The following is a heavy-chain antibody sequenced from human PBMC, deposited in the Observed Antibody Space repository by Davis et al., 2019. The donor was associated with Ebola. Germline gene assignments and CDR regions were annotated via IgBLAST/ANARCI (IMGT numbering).Heavy chain of an antibody. V-gene: IGHV1-46*01. CDR2: INPSGGST. D-gene: IGHD2-8*01. CDR1: GYTFTSYY. CDR3: ARPQDIVASTRGEKDIVLMVYAYDYYGMDV. Sequence: ASVKVSCKASGYTFTSYYMHWVRRAPGQGLEWMGIINPSGGSTSYAQKFQGRVTITADESTSTAYMELSSLRSEDTAVYYCARPQDIVASTRGEKDIVLMVYAYDYYGMDVWGQGTTVTVSS. J-gene: IGHJ6*02.